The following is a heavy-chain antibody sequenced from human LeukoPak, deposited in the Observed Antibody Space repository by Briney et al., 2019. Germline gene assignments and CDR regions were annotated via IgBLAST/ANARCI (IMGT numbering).Heavy chain of an antibody. CDR2: INHSGST. J-gene: IGHJ4*02. CDR3: ATTRPAPTYCDFWSGYRPPRTFDY. Sequence: MPSETLSLTCAVYGGSFSGYYWSWIRQPPGKGLEWIGEINHSGSTNYNPSLKSRVTISVDTSKNQFSLKLSSVTAADTAVYYCATTRPAPTYCDFWSGYRPPRTFDYWGQGTLVTVSS. V-gene: IGHV4-34*01. D-gene: IGHD3-3*01. CDR1: GGSFSGYY.